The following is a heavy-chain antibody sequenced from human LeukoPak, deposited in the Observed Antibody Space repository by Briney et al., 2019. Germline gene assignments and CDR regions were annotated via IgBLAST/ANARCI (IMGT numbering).Heavy chain of an antibody. D-gene: IGHD1-26*01. CDR2: IIPIFGTA. J-gene: IGHJ5*02. CDR1: GGTFSSYA. CDR3: AREKMGAQEIWFDP. Sequence: ASVKVSCKASGGTFSSYAISWVRQAPGQGLEWMGGIIPIFGTANYAQKFQGRVTITADESTSTAYMELSSLRSEDTAVYYCAREKMGAQEIWFDPWGQGTLATVSS. V-gene: IGHV1-69*13.